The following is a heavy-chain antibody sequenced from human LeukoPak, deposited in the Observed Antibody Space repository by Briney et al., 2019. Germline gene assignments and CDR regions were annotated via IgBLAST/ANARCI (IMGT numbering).Heavy chain of an antibody. Sequence: SETLSLTCTVSGGSINSYYWSWIRQPSGKGLEWIGYIYYSGSTNYNSSLKSRVTISVDTSKNQFSLKLSSVTAADTAVYYCASHSSSSRGWFDPWGQGTLVTVSS. J-gene: IGHJ5*02. D-gene: IGHD6-6*01. CDR3: ASHSSSSRGWFDP. CDR1: GGSINSYY. V-gene: IGHV4-59*08. CDR2: IYYSGST.